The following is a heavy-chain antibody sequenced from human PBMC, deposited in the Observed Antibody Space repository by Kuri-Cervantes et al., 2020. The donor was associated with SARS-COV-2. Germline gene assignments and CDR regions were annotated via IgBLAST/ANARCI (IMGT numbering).Heavy chain of an antibody. J-gene: IGHJ6*02. V-gene: IGHV1-69*06. D-gene: IGHD6-25*01. CDR2: IIPIFGTA. Sequence: SVKVSCKASVGTFSSYAISWVRQAPGQGLEWMGGIIPIFGTANYAQKFQGRVTITADKSTSTAYMELSSLRSEDTAVYYCASSHESGPYYYYGMDVWGQGTTVTVSS. CDR3: ASSHESGPYYYYGMDV. CDR1: VGTFSSYA.